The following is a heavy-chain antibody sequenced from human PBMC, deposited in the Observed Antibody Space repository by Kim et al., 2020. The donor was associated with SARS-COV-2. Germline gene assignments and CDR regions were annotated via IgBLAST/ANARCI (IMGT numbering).Heavy chain of an antibody. Sequence: NYNPSLKGRVTISVDKSENQFSLRLTSVTAADTAVYYCARGLSSGWSDFDFWGQGTLVTVSA. J-gene: IGHJ4*02. V-gene: IGHV4-59*09. CDR3: ARGLSSGWSDFDF. D-gene: IGHD6-19*01.